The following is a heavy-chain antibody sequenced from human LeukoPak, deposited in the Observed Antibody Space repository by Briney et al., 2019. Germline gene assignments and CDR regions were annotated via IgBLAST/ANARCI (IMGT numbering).Heavy chain of an antibody. CDR3: AKLVEYYYDSSGYTPRYFDY. Sequence: GGSLRLSCAASGFTFSSYAMSWVRQAPGKGLEWVSAISGSGGSTYYADSVKGRFTISRDNSKNTLYLQMNSLRAEDTAVYYCAKLVEYYYDSSGYTPRYFDYWGQGTLVTVSS. CDR1: GFTFSSYA. J-gene: IGHJ4*02. V-gene: IGHV3-23*01. D-gene: IGHD3-22*01. CDR2: ISGSGGST.